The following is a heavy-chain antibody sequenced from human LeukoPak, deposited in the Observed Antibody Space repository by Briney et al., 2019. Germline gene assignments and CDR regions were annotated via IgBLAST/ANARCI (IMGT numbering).Heavy chain of an antibody. CDR3: ARGPEVGATKDYCYYGMDV. CDR2: INHSGST. D-gene: IGHD1-26*01. J-gene: IGHJ6*02. Sequence: SETLSLTCAVYGGSFSGYYWSWIRQPPGKGLEWIGEINHSGSTNYNPSLKSRVTISVDTSKNQFSLKPSSVTAADTAVYYCARGPEVGATKDYCYYGMDVWGQGTTVTVSS. CDR1: GGSFSGYY. V-gene: IGHV4-34*01.